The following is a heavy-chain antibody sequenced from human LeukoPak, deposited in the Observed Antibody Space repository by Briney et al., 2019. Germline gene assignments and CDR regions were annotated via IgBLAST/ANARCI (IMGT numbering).Heavy chain of an antibody. CDR1: GFTFSSYW. D-gene: IGHD5-18*01. J-gene: IGHJ3*02. CDR2: INSDGSST. CDR3: VRDGYSYGFMLAFDI. V-gene: IGHV3-74*01. Sequence: GGSLRLSCAASGFTFSSYWMHWVRQAPGKGLVWVSRINSDGSSTSYADSVKGRFTISRDSAKNTLYLQMNSLRAEDTAVYYCVRDGYSYGFMLAFDIWGLGTRVTVSS.